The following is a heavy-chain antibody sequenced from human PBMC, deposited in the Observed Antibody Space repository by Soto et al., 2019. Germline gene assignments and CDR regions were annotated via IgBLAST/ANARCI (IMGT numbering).Heavy chain of an antibody. CDR1: GFTVSSNY. CDR3: ARRHYYGPD. CDR2: IYSSGST. Sequence: EVKLVESGGGLVQPGGSLRLSCTASGFTVSSNYMTWVRQAPGQGLECVSIIYSSGSTFCADSVKGRSTISRDNSKNTLYLQMNSLRAEDTAVYYCARRHYYGPDWGQGTLVTVSS. D-gene: IGHD3-10*01. J-gene: IGHJ1*01. V-gene: IGHV3-66*01.